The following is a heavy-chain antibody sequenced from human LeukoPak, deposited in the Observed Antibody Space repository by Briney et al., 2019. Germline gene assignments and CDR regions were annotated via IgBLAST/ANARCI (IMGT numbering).Heavy chain of an antibody. D-gene: IGHD1-7*01. V-gene: IGHV3-21*01. CDR1: GFTFSTYS. CDR2: INSGSIYM. J-gene: IGHJ3*01. Sequence: GGSLRLSCAASGFTFSTYSMNWVRQAPGRGLEWVSSINSGSIYMYYANSVKGRFTISRDNAKNSLFLQMNSLRAEDTAVYYCARAENYDGAFDVWGQGTMVTVSS. CDR3: ARAENYDGAFDV.